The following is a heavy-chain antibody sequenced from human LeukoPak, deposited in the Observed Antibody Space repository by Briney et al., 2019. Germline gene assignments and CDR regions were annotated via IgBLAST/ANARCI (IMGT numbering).Heavy chain of an antibody. CDR1: GGSISSSSYY. CDR2: IYYGGRA. V-gene: IGHV4-39*01. CDR3: ATSVTSSSGWYYGY. D-gene: IGHD6-19*01. J-gene: IGHJ4*02. Sequence: SETLSLTCSVSGGSISSSSYYWGWIRQPPGKGLEWIGTIYYGGRAYYNPSLKSRVTMPVDTSKNQFSLKLSSVTAADTAIYYCATSVTSSSGWYYGYWGQGSLVTVSS.